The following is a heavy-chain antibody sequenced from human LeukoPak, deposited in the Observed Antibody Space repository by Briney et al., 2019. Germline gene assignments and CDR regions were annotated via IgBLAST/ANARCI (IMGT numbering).Heavy chain of an antibody. D-gene: IGHD2-2*01. CDR1: GFTFSNYW. CDR2: IKADGGEK. V-gene: IGHV3-7*01. CDR3: AKQGLVPATAGD. J-gene: IGHJ4*02. Sequence: PGGALRLSCSAPGFTFSNYWMNSFRQTTGKGLERVAKIKADGGEKDHVASVKGRFTISRDNAKNSLYLQMNSLRPEDTAVYYCAKQGLVPATAGDWGQGTLVTVSS.